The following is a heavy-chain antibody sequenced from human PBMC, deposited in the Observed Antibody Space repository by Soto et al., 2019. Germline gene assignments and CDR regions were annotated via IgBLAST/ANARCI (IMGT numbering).Heavy chain of an antibody. J-gene: IGHJ4*02. D-gene: IGHD1-1*01. CDR3: ARLAPEDSYRLLSSIQLRGAFAH. Sequence: GESRKISCKGSGYTFTNYWIGWVRQMPGTGLEWMGIIYPGDSDTRYRPSFQGQFTISADKSISTAYLQWSGLKASDTAIYYCARLAPEDSYRLLSSIQLRGAFAHWGQGTPVTVS. V-gene: IGHV5-51*01. CDR1: GYTFTNYW. CDR2: IYPGDSDT.